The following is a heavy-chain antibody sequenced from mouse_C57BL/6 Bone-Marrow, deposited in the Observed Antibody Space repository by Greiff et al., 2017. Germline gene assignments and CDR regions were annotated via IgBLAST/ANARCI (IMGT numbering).Heavy chain of an antibody. Sequence: VQLQQSGAELARPGASVKLSCKASGYTFTSYGISWVKQRTGQGLEWIGEINPRSGNTYYNEKFKGKATLTADKSSSTAYMELRSLTSEDSAVYICARSRLRREFAYWGQGTLVTVSA. CDR2: INPRSGNT. D-gene: IGHD2-4*01. J-gene: IGHJ3*01. V-gene: IGHV1-81*01. CDR3: ARSRLRREFAY. CDR1: GYTFTSYG.